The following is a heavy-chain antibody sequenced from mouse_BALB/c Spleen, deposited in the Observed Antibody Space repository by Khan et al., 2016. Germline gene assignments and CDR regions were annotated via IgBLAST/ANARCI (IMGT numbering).Heavy chain of an antibody. CDR1: GFSLTSYG. CDR2: IWSGGST. CDR3: ARNYGNSYAMDY. V-gene: IGHV2-4*02. J-gene: IGHJ4*01. D-gene: IGHD2-1*01. Sequence: QVQLKQSGPGLVQPSQSLSITCTVSGFSLTSYGVHWVRQPPGKGLEWLGVIWSGGSTDDNAAFISRLSISKDNSKSQVFFKMNSLQADDTAIYYCARNYGNSYAMDYWGQGTSVTVSS.